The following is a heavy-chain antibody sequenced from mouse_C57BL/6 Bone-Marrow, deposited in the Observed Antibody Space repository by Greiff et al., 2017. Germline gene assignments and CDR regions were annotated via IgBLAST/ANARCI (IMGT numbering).Heavy chain of an antibody. V-gene: IGHV5-4*01. J-gene: IGHJ3*01. D-gene: IGHD4-1*01. CDR2: ISDGGSYT. Sequence: DVKLVESGGGLVKPGGSLKLSCAASGFTFSSYAMSWVRQTPEKRLEWVATISDGGSYTYYPDNVKGRFTISRDNAKNNLYLQMSHLKSEDTAMYYCARDPTLTGTWFAYWGQGTLVTVSA. CDR1: GFTFSSYA. CDR3: ARDPTLTGTWFAY.